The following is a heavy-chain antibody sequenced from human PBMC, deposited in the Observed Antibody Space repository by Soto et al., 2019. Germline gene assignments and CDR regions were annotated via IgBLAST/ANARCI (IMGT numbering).Heavy chain of an antibody. Sequence: GESLKISCKGSGYSFIDYWIGWVRQVPGKGLEWMGVIYPGDSDTRYSPSFQGHVTISADKSISTAYLQWSTLKASDTAKYYCARTSAAGKYYYGMDVWGQGTTVTVS. CDR1: GYSFIDYW. D-gene: IGHD6-13*01. CDR3: ARTSAAGKYYYGMDV. J-gene: IGHJ6*02. CDR2: IYPGDSDT. V-gene: IGHV5-51*01.